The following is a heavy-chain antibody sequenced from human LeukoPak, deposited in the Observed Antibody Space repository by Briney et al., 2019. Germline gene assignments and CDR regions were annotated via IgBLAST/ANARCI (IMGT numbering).Heavy chain of an antibody. CDR1: GGSFSGYY. J-gene: IGHJ4*02. Sequence: ASGTLSLTCAVYGGSFSGYYWSWIRQPPGKGLEWIGEINHSGSTNYNPSLKSRVTISVDTSKNQFSLKLSSVTAADTAVYYCARRWLQFSVFDYWGQGTLVTVSS. V-gene: IGHV4-34*01. CDR2: INHSGST. D-gene: IGHD5-24*01. CDR3: ARRWLQFSVFDY.